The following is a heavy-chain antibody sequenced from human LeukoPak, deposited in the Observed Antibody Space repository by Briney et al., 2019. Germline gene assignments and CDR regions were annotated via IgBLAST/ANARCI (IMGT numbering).Heavy chain of an antibody. CDR3: ARDLNGDPLGYYYMDV. CDR2: ISSSGSTI. V-gene: IGHV3-48*03. J-gene: IGHJ6*03. D-gene: IGHD4-17*01. Sequence: PGGSLRLSCAASGFTFSSYEMNWVRQAPGKGLEWVSYISSSGSTIYYADSVKGRFTISRDSAKNSLYLQMNSLRAEDTAVYYCARDLNGDPLGYYYMDVWGKGTTVTVSS. CDR1: GFTFSSYE.